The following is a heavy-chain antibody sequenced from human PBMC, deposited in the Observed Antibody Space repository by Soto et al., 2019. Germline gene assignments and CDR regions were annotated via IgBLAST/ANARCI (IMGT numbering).Heavy chain of an antibody. Sequence: PSETLSLTCTVSGGSISSSSYYWGWIRQPPGKGLEWIGSIYYSGSTYYNPSLKSRVTISVDTSKNQFSLKLSSVTAADTAVYYCARXDYYDSSGYYQVYYFDYWGPGTLVTVSS. CDR3: ARXDYYDSSGYYQVYYFDY. CDR1: GGSISSSSYY. J-gene: IGHJ4*02. V-gene: IGHV4-39*01. CDR2: IYYSGST. D-gene: IGHD3-22*01.